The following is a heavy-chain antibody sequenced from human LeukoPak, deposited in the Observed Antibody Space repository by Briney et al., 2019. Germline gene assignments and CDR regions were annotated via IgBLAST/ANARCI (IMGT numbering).Heavy chain of an antibody. J-gene: IGHJ6*02. CDR1: GYTFTGYY. CDR3: ARVLPASYYYYGMDV. CDR2: INPNSGGT. V-gene: IGHV1-2*02. Sequence: ASVKVSCKASGYTFTGYYMHWVRQAPGQGLEWMGWINPNSGGTNYAQKFQGRVTMTRDTSISTAYMELSRLRSDDTAAYYCARVLPASYYYYGMDVWGQGTTVTVSS.